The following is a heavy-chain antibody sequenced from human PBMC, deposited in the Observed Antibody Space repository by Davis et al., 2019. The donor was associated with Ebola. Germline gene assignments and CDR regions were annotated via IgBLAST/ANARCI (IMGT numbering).Heavy chain of an antibody. CDR2: ISSSSSYI. J-gene: IGHJ4*02. CDR3: ARVLAVAYFDY. V-gene: IGHV3-21*01. CDR1: RFSSSSYS. Sequence: GGSLRLSCATSRFSSSSYSMNWVRQAPGKGLEWVSSISSSSSYIYYADSVKGRFTISRDNAKNSLYLQMNSLRAEDTAVYYCARVLAVAYFDYWGQGTLVTVSS. D-gene: IGHD6-19*01.